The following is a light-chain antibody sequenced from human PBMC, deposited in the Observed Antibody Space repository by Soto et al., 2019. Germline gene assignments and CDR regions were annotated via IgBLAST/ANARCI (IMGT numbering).Light chain of an antibody. CDR3: QQYGTSYT. CDR2: GAS. J-gene: IGKJ2*01. V-gene: IGKV3-20*01. Sequence: EIVLTQSPGTLSLSPGKRATLSCRASQSVSSNYLAWYQQKPGQAPRLLIYGASSRATGIPDRFSGSGSGTVFTLTISRLEPEDFAVYYCQQYGTSYTFGQGAKLEIK. CDR1: QSVSSNY.